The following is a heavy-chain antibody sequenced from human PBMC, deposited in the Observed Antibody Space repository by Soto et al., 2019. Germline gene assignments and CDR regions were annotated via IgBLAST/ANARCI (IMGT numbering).Heavy chain of an antibody. V-gene: IGHV3-48*02. D-gene: IGHD6-19*01. CDR1: GFPFHSYS. J-gene: IGHJ4*02. CDR2: FAGGGHTI. Sequence: EVQLVESGGGLIQPGGSLRLSCAASGFPFHSYSMNWVRQAPGRGLEWVSYFAGGGHTIYYADSVKGRFTISRDDAKSSLYMQMNSLRDDDTAIYFCERDPISGSFDYWGQGTLVTVSS. CDR3: ERDPISGSFDY.